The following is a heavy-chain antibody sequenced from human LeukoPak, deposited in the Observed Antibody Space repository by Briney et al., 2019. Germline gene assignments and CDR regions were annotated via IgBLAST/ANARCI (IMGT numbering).Heavy chain of an antibody. CDR2: INHNGNVN. D-gene: IGHD1-26*01. CDR1: GFTFSSYW. CDR3: ARDRDSGTYRGAFDY. J-gene: IGHJ4*02. Sequence: GGSLRLSCAASGFTFSSYWMNWARQAPGKGLEWVASINHNGNVNYYVDSVKGRFTISRDNAKNSLYLQMSNLRAEDTAVYYCARDRDSGTYRGAFDYWGQGILVTVSS. V-gene: IGHV3-7*03.